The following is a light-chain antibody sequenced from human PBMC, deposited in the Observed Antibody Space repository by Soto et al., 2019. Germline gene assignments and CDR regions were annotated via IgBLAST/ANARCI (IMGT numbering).Light chain of an antibody. V-gene: IGKV1-5*03. Sequence: DIQMTQSPSTLSASVGDRVTITCRASQSISSWLAWYQQKPGKAPKLLIYKASSLESGVPSRFSGSGSGTEFTLTISSLQPDDSATYFCQRYNDKFGQGTKV. CDR1: QSISSW. CDR2: KAS. J-gene: IGKJ1*01. CDR3: QRYNDK.